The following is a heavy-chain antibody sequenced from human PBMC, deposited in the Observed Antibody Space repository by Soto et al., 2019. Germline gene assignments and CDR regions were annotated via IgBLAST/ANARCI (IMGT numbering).Heavy chain of an antibody. J-gene: IGHJ4*02. CDR2: ISYDGSNK. V-gene: IGHV3-30*18. D-gene: IGHD5-12*01. CDR1: GFTFSSYG. CDR3: AKDNRREMATTFDY. Sequence: QVQLVESGGGVVQPGRSLRLSCAASGFTFSSYGMHWVRQAPGKGLEWVAVISYDGSNKYYADSVKGRFTISRDNSKNTLYLQMNSLRAEDTAVYYCAKDNRREMATTFDYWGQGTLVTVSS.